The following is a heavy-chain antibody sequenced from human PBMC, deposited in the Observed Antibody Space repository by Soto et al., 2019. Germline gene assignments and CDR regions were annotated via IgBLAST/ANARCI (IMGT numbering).Heavy chain of an antibody. Sequence: PGGSLRLSCAASGFIFGNHGMTWVRQAPGRALEWVSTINANAVDTHYADSVKGRFTISRDNSKRTLSLQMNSLRAEDTAIYYCVSRVSAHFDSWGPGTEVTVSS. CDR2: INANAVDT. V-gene: IGHV3-23*01. CDR3: VSRVSAHFDS. D-gene: IGHD2-8*01. J-gene: IGHJ4*02. CDR1: GFIFGNHG.